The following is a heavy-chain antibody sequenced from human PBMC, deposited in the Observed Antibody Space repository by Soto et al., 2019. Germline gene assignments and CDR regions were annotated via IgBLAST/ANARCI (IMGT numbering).Heavy chain of an antibody. CDR1: GGGFSNYA. Sequence: QVQLVQSGAEAKKPGSSVKVSCKASGGGFSNYAISWVRQAPGHGLEWMGGTIPMFPSTNYAQKFHGRLTITADESTTTAYMELSSLRSEDTAVYFCARSVVLGTLDIEHFDYWGQGTLVTVSS. CDR2: TIPMFPST. D-gene: IGHD2-15*01. CDR3: ARSVVLGTLDIEHFDY. V-gene: IGHV1-69*01. J-gene: IGHJ4*02.